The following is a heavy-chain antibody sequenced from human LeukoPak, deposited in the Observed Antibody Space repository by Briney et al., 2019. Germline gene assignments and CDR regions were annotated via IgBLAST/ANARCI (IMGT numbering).Heavy chain of an antibody. CDR1: GGSISSSSYY. D-gene: IGHD3-22*01. Sequence: PSETLSLTCTVSGGSISSSSYYWGWIRQPPGKGLEWIGSIYYSGSTYYNPSLKSRVTISVDTSKNQFSLKLSSVTAADTAVYYCARDQGYYYDSSGYYRYFDLWGRGTLVTVSS. V-gene: IGHV4-39*02. CDR3: ARDQGYYYDSSGYYRYFDL. CDR2: IYYSGST. J-gene: IGHJ2*01.